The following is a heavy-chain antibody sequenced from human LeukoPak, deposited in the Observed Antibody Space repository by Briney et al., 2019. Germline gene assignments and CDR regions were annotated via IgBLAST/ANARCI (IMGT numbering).Heavy chain of an antibody. Sequence: SQTLSLTCTVSGGSISSGSYYWSWIRQPAGKGLEWIGRIYTSGSTNYNPSLKSRVTISVDTSKNQFSLKLSSVTAADTAVYYCARGPKENYGLYAFDIWGQGTMVTVSS. CDR3: ARGPKENYGLYAFDI. V-gene: IGHV4-61*02. CDR1: GGSISSGSYY. D-gene: IGHD3-10*01. J-gene: IGHJ3*02. CDR2: IYTSGST.